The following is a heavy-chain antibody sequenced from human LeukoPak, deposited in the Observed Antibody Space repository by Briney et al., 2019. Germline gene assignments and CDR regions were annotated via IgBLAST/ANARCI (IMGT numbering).Heavy chain of an antibody. CDR3: TTTVTTYYYYGMDV. Sequence: GGSLRLSCAASGFTFSSYSMNWVRQAPGKGLEWVGRIKSKTDGGTTDYAAPVRGRFTISRDDSKNTLYLQMNSLKTEDTAVYYCTTTVTTYYYYGMDVWGQGTTVTVSS. CDR1: GFTFSSYS. D-gene: IGHD4-17*01. J-gene: IGHJ6*02. V-gene: IGHV3-15*01. CDR2: IKSKTDGGTT.